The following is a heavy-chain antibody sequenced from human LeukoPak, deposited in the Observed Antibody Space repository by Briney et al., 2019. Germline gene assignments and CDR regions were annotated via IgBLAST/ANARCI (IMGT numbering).Heavy chain of an antibody. V-gene: IGHV3-30*02. Sequence: GGSLRLSCAASGLTFSSYDMNWVRQAPGKGLEWVAFIQYDGGKTEYADSVKGRFTISRDNSKKTLYLQMDSLRPEDTAAYHCAKGSEYCFDNWGQGTLVTVSS. J-gene: IGHJ4*02. CDR2: IQYDGGKT. CDR1: GLTFSSYD. CDR3: AKGSEYCFDN.